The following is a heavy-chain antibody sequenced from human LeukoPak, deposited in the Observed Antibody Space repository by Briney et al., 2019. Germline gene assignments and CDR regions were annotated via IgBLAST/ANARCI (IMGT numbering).Heavy chain of an antibody. J-gene: IGHJ4*02. CDR1: GFTFSSYA. D-gene: IGHD1-26*01. V-gene: IGHV3-23*01. Sequence: GGSLRLSCAASGFTFSSYAMSWVRQAAGKGLEWVSAISGGGGSTYYADSVKGRFTISRDNSKNTLYLQMNSLRGEDTAVYYCARGGIVRATFLKYYFDYWGQGTLVTVSS. CDR3: ARGGIVRATFLKYYFDY. CDR2: ISGGGGST.